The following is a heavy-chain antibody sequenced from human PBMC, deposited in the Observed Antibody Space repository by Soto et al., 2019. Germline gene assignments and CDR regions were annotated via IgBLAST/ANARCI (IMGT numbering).Heavy chain of an antibody. CDR2: MSHSGGT. CDR3: ARVERGTATTVVDAFDI. V-gene: IGHV4-34*01. J-gene: IGHJ3*02. D-gene: IGHD1-1*01. CDR1: GGFVSSGSYY. Sequence: QVQLQQWGAGLLKPSETLSLTCAVYGGFVSSGSYYWSWIRQPPGKGLEWTGEMSHSGGTHFNPSLKSRVTISVDTSKNQFSLKMSSVTVADTALYYCARVERGTATTVVDAFDIWGPGTMVTVSS.